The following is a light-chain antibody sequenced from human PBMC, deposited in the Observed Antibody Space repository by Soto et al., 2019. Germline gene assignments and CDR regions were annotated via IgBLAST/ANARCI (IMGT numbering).Light chain of an antibody. Sequence: DIVMTQTPLSLSVTPGQPASISCKSSQSLLHSDGKTYLYWYLQRSGQPPQLLIHEVSNRFSGVPDRFSGSGSGTDFTLKISRVEAEDVGIYYCMQSIQLPRTFGQGTKVEIK. CDR1: QSLLHSDGKTY. CDR2: EVS. V-gene: IGKV2D-29*01. J-gene: IGKJ1*01. CDR3: MQSIQLPRT.